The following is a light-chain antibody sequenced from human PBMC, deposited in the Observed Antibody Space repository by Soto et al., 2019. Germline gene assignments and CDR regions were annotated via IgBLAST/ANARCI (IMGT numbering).Light chain of an antibody. CDR2: DAA. V-gene: IGKV3-11*01. CDR3: QRRSTWPTL. Sequence: EMVLTQSRATLSLSPGERATLSCRASQSVSSYLAWYPQKPGQSPRLLIYDAANSATGLPARFSGSGSGTDFTLTITRPEPEDFTVYYCQRRSTWPTLFGPGTKVD. J-gene: IGKJ3*01. CDR1: QSVSSY.